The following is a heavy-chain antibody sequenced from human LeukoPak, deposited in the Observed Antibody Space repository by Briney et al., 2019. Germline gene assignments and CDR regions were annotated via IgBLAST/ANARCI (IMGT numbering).Heavy chain of an antibody. V-gene: IGHV3-21*01. CDR3: ARADYGDYARFDP. Sequence: PGGSLRLSCAASGFTFSSYSMNWVRQAPGKGLEWVSSISSSSSYIYYADSVKGRFTISRDNAKSSLYLQMNSLRAEDTAVYYCARADYGDYARFDPWGQGTLVTVSS. J-gene: IGHJ5*02. D-gene: IGHD4-17*01. CDR2: ISSSSSYI. CDR1: GFTFSSYS.